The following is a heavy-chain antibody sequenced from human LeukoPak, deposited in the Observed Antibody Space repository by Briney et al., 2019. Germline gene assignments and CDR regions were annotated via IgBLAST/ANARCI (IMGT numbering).Heavy chain of an antibody. CDR1: GGPISSSSYY. CDR2: IYYSGST. D-gene: IGHD1-26*01. V-gene: IGHV4-39*01. Sequence: KPSETLSLTCTVSGGPISSSSYYWGWIRQPPGKGLEWIGSIYYSGSTYYNPSLKSRVTISVDTSKNQFSLKLSSVTAADTAVYYCATRGNEVGAISFGYWGPGTLVTVSS. J-gene: IGHJ4*02. CDR3: ATRGNEVGAISFGY.